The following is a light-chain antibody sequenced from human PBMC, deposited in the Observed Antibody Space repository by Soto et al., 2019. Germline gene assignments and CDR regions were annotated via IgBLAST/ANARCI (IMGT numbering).Light chain of an antibody. V-gene: IGKV1-5*03. Sequence: DIQMTQSPSTLSASVGDRVTITCRAIQSISRWLAWFQQKPGKAPKILISKASSLESGVPSRFSGSGSGTEFTLAISSLQPDDFATYYCHKYSTYTWAFGQGTKVEIK. J-gene: IGKJ1*01. CDR2: KAS. CDR3: HKYSTYTWA. CDR1: QSISRW.